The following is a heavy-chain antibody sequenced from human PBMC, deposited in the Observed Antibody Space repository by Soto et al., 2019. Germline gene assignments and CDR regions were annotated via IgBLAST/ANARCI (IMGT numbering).Heavy chain of an antibody. V-gene: IGHV3-7*05. Sequence: EVQLVESGGGLVQPGGSLRLSCLASEFTFNTYWMNWVRQAPGRGLEWVANIKEDGTEKNYVDSVKGRFTISRDNAKNSLDLQMNRVGGEDTAVYFCARDWGTPGRGSAVGYYYHYGMDVWGQGATVTVSS. CDR2: IKEDGTEK. D-gene: IGHD6-19*01. CDR1: EFTFNTYW. J-gene: IGHJ6*02. CDR3: ARDWGTPGRGSAVGYYYHYGMDV.